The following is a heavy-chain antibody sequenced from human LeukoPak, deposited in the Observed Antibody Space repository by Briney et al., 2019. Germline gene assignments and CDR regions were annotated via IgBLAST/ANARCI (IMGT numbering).Heavy chain of an antibody. Sequence: SSVKVSFKASGCSGSIYAIRWVRQAPAPGLGSMGGSILIFGRANYAQTSQGRVPITTDESTSTAYMGLSSLRSEDTAVYYCARRSLGYCSSTSCYDFDYWGQGTLVTVSS. CDR3: ARRSLGYCSSTSCYDFDY. D-gene: IGHD2-2*01. CDR2: SILIFGRA. CDR1: GCSGSIYA. J-gene: IGHJ4*02. V-gene: IGHV1-69*05.